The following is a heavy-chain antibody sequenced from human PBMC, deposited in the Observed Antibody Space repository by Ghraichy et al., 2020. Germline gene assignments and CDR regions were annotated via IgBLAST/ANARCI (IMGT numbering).Heavy chain of an antibody. CDR2: IKKDGSVK. J-gene: IGHJ4*02. D-gene: IGHD6-19*01. CDR1: GFIFSGYW. V-gene: IGHV3-7*01. CDR3: ARDLGSGWYFDY. Sequence: GGSLRLSCAASGFIFSGYWMSWVRQAPGKGLEWVANIKKDGSVKYYVDSVKGRFTISRDNAKNSLYLQMNSLRAEDTAVYYCARDLGSGWYFDYWGQGTLVTVSS.